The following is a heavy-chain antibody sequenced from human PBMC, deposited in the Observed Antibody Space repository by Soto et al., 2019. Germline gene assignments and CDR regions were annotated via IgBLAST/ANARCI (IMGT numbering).Heavy chain of an antibody. D-gene: IGHD1-20*01. Sequence: ASVKVSCKASGCTFTSYGISWVRQAPGQGPEWMGWISAYNGNTNYAQKLQGRVTMTTDTSTSTAYMELRSLKSDDTAVYYCARVHARYRYFDLWGRGTLVTVSS. CDR3: ARVHARYRYFDL. CDR1: GCTFTSYG. CDR2: ISAYNGNT. J-gene: IGHJ2*01. V-gene: IGHV1-18*04.